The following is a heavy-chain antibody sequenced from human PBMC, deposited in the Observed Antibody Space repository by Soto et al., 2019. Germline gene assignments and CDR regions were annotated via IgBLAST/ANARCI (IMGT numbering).Heavy chain of an antibody. V-gene: IGHV4-59*08. CDR2: IYYSGST. Sequence: LETLSLTCTVSGGSISSYYWSWIRQPPGKGLEWIGYIYYSGSTNYNPSLKSRVTISVDTSKNQFSLKLSSVTAADTAVYYCARRIYYDILTGYYSYYYYMDVWGKGTTVTVSS. CDR3: ARRIYYDILTGYYSYYYYMDV. D-gene: IGHD3-9*01. CDR1: GGSISSYY. J-gene: IGHJ6*03.